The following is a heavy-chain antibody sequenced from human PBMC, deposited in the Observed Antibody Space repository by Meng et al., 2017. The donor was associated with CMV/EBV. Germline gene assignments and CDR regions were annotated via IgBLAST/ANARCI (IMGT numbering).Heavy chain of an antibody. V-gene: IGHV3-20*04. Sequence: GESLKISCAASGFTFDDYGMSWVRQAPGQGLEWVSGINWNGGSTGYADSVKGRFTISRDNAKNSLYLQMNSLRAEDTALYYCARAECSSTSCYSFDYWGQGTLVTVSS. CDR2: INWNGGST. CDR3: ARAECSSTSCYSFDY. CDR1: GFTFDDYG. J-gene: IGHJ4*02. D-gene: IGHD2-2*02.